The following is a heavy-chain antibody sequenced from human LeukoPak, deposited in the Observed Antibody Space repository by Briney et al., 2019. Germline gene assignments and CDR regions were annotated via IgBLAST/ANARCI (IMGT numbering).Heavy chain of an antibody. CDR1: GYIFTNFG. V-gene: IGHV5-51*01. J-gene: IGHJ4*02. CDR2: IYPGDSES. D-gene: IGHD4-23*01. Sequence: GESLKISCKGSGYIFTNFGIGWVRQMPGKGLEWMGIIYPGDSESRYSPSFQGQVTISADKSISTAYLQWSSLTASDTAMYYCASRPFETTVVPWDFYWGQGTQVTVSS. CDR3: ASRPFETTVVPWDFY.